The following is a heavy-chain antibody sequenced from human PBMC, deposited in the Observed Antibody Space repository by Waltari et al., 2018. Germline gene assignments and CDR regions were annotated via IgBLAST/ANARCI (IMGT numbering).Heavy chain of an antibody. D-gene: IGHD3-22*01. CDR1: GGSISSYY. CDR2: IYYSGST. V-gene: IGHV4-59*08. Sequence: QVQLQESGPGLVKPSETLSLTCTVSGGSISSYYWTWIRQPPGKGLEWIGYIYYSGSTNYNPSLKSRVTISVDTSKNQFSLKLSSVTAADTAVYYCARHGGDYYDSHDAFDIWGQGTMVTVSS. J-gene: IGHJ3*02. CDR3: ARHGGDYYDSHDAFDI.